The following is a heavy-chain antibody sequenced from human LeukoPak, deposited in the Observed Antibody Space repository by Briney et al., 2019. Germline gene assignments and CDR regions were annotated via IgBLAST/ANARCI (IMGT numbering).Heavy chain of an antibody. CDR2: IRYDGSNK. CDR1: GFTFSSYG. D-gene: IGHD3-10*01. V-gene: IGHV3-30*02. CDR3: AKDLILGYSGSGSPIGY. J-gene: IGHJ4*02. Sequence: TGGSLRLSSAASGFTFSSYGMHWVRQAPGKGLEWVAFIRYDGSNKYYADSVKGRFTISRDNSKNTLYLQMNSLRAEHTAVYYCAKDLILGYSGSGSPIGYWGQGTLVTVSS.